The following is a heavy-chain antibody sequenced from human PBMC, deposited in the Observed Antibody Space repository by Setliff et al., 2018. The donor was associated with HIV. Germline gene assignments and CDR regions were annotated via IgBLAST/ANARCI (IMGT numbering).Heavy chain of an antibody. CDR2: INAGNGNT. V-gene: IGHV1-3*01. J-gene: IGHJ4*02. CDR3: ARSAYCGGDCYSFWDY. Sequence: ASVKVSCKASGYTFSSYAMHWVRQAPGQRLEWMGWINAGNGNTKYSQKFQGRVTITRETSASIAYMALSSLRSEDTAVYYCARSAYCGGDCYSFWDYWGQGTLVTVSS. D-gene: IGHD2-21*01. CDR1: GYTFSSYA.